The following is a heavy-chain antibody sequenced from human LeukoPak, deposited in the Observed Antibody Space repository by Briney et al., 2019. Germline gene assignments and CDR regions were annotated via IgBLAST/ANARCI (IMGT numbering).Heavy chain of an antibody. V-gene: IGHV5-51*01. CDR1: GYSFTRYW. Sequence: GESLKISCKGSGYSFTRYWIGWVRQMPGKGLEWMGIIYPGDSDTRYSPSFQGQVTISVDKSISTAYLQWSSLKASDSAMYYCARRSGIAAAETDYWGQGTLVTVSS. CDR2: IYPGDSDT. D-gene: IGHD6-13*01. CDR3: ARRSGIAAAETDY. J-gene: IGHJ4*02.